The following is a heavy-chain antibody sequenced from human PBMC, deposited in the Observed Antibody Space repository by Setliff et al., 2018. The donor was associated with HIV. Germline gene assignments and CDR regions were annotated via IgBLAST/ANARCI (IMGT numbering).Heavy chain of an antibody. CDR1: GYTFTSYD. J-gene: IGHJ4*01. CDR3: ARDGWDYYGSGTYPPLYYFDS. D-gene: IGHD3-10*01. Sequence: EASVKVSCKASGYTFTSYDINWVRQATGQGLEWMGWMNPNSGNTGYAQKFQGRVTMTRNTSISTAYMELSSLRSEDTAVYYCARDGWDYYGSGTYPPLYYFDSWGQGTLVTVSS. V-gene: IGHV1-8*02. CDR2: MNPNSGNT.